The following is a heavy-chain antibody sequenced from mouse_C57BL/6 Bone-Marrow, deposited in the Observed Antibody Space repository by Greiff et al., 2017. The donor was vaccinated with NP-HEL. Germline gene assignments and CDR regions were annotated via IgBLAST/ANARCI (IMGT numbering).Heavy chain of an antibody. J-gene: IGHJ3*01. V-gene: IGHV1-69*01. CDR1: GYTFTSYW. Sequence: VQLQQPGAELVMPGASVKLSCKASGYTFTSYWMHWVKQRPGQGLEWIGEIDPSDSYTNYNQKFKGKSTLTVDKSSSTAYMQLSSLTSEDAAVYYCAREDGYSWFAYWGQGTRVTVSA. D-gene: IGHD2-3*01. CDR3: AREDGYSWFAY. CDR2: IDPSDSYT.